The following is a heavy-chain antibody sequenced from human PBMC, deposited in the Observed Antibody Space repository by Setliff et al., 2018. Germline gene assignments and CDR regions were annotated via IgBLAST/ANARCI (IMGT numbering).Heavy chain of an antibody. Sequence: PSETLSLTCTVSGASISSGTYYWAWIRQPPGKGLGWIGRIHYRGTTYSNASLASRLTISVDTAKNQFSLKLTSVTAADTAVYYCARTGTYRYFDYWGQGILVTVSS. D-gene: IGHD1-1*01. CDR3: ARTGTYRYFDY. CDR1: GASISSGTYY. V-gene: IGHV4-39*01. CDR2: IHYRGTT. J-gene: IGHJ4*02.